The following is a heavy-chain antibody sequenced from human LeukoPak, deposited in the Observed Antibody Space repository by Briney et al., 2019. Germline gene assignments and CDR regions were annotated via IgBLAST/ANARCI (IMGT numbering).Heavy chain of an antibody. CDR1: GYTFTSYG. V-gene: IGHV1-8*01. CDR2: MNPNSGNT. D-gene: IGHD6-6*01. J-gene: IGHJ6*03. CDR3: ARGIAARPRGYYYMDV. Sequence: ASVKVSCKASGYTFTSYGINWVRQATGQGLEWMGWMNPNSGNTGYAQKFQGRVTMTRNTSISTAYMELSSLRSEDTAVYYCARGIAARPRGYYYMDVWGKGTTVTVSS.